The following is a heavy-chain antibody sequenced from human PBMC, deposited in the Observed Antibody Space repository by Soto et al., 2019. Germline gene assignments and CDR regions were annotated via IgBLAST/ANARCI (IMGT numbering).Heavy chain of an antibody. D-gene: IGHD2-15*01. Sequence: ASVKVSCKASGYTFTSYAMHWVRQAPGQRQERMEWINAGNGNTKYSQKFQGRVTMTRDTSTSTVYMELSSLRSEDTAVYYCATVYCSGGSCYGIDYWGQGTLVTVSS. V-gene: IGHV1-3*01. CDR2: INAGNGNT. CDR1: GYTFTSYA. CDR3: ATVYCSGGSCYGIDY. J-gene: IGHJ4*02.